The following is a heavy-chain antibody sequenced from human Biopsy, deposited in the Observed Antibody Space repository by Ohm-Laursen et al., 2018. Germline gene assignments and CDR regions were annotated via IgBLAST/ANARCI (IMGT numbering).Heavy chain of an antibody. J-gene: IGHJ2*01. D-gene: IGHD6-19*01. Sequence: GTLSLTCTVSGGSISGSSWNWIRQPAGKGLEWIGRIYSTGRSSAYHPSFQSRVTMSLDTSNKQFSLKLTSVTAADTAVYYCARTPGVAVAGRFFDLWGRGTLVTVSS. V-gene: IGHV4-4*07. CDR3: ARTPGVAVAGRFFDL. CDR2: IYSTGRSS. CDR1: GGSISGSS.